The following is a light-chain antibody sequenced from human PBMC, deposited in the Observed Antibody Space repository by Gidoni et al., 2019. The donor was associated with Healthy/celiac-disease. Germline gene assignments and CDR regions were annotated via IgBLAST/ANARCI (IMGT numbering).Light chain of an antibody. CDR2: GAS. CDR3: QQYNNWPLT. J-gene: IGKJ4*01. CDR1: QSVSSN. Sequence: DIVLTQSPATLSVSPGERATLACRASQSVSSNLAWYQQKPGQAPRLLIYGASTRATGIPARFSGSGSGTDFTLTISSLQSEDFAVYYCQQYNNWPLTFGGXTKVEIK. V-gene: IGKV3-15*01.